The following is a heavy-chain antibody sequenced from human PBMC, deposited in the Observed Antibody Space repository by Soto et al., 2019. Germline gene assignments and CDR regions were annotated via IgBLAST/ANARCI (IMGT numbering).Heavy chain of an antibody. CDR2: ISYDGSNK. Sequence: GSLRLSCAASGFTFSCYAMHWVRQAPGKGLERVSVISYDGSNKYYADSVKGRFTISRDNSKNTLYLQMNSLRAEDTAVYYCASTYGDYGRGIYWGQGTLVTVSS. CDR3: ASTYGDYGRGIY. J-gene: IGHJ4*02. CDR1: GFTFSCYA. V-gene: IGHV3-30-3*01. D-gene: IGHD4-17*01.